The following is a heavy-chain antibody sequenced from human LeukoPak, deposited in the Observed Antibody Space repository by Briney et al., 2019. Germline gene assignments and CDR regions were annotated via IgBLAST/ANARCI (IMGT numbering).Heavy chain of an antibody. Sequence: PGGSLRLSCAASGFTFSSYAMRWVRQAPGKGLEWVSALSPSSGTFYADSVKGRFTISRDNSKNTLYLQMNSLRAEDTAVYYCARPQSSSGYYWPFDDWGQGTLVTVSA. CDR3: ARPQSSSGYYWPFDD. CDR2: LSPSSGT. J-gene: IGHJ4*02. D-gene: IGHD3-22*01. V-gene: IGHV3-23*01. CDR1: GFTFSSYA.